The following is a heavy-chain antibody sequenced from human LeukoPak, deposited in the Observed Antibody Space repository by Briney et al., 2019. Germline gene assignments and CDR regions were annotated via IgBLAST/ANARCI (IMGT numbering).Heavy chain of an antibody. D-gene: IGHD3-22*01. V-gene: IGHV3-20*04. J-gene: IGHJ3*02. CDR2: IDWNGGST. Sequence: PGGSVRLSCAASGFTFDDYGMSWVRQAPGKGLEWVSGIDWNGGSTGYADSVKGRFTISRDNAKNSLYLQMNSLRAEDTALYYCARGPDSSGPFDIWGQGTMVTVSS. CDR3: ARGPDSSGPFDI. CDR1: GFTFDDYG.